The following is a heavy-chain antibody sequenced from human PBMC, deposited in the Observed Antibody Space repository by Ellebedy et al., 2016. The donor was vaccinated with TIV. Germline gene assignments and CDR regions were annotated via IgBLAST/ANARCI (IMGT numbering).Heavy chain of an antibody. CDR3: AALDKGFDI. Sequence: GESLKISCAASGFIFSSYSMNWVRQAPGKGLEWVALIWYDGSNKNYADSVKGRFTISRDNSKSSLYLQMNSLRTEDTAFYYCAALDKGFDIWGQGTMVTVSA. V-gene: IGHV3-30*02. J-gene: IGHJ3*02. CDR2: IWYDGSNK. CDR1: GFIFSSYS.